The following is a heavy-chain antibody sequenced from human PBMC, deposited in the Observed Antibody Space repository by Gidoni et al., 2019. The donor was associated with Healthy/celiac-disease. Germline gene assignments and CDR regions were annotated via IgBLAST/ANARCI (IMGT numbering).Heavy chain of an antibody. Sequence: QVQLVQSGAEVKKPGASVKVSCKASGYTFTSYGISWVRQAPGQGLEWMGWISAYNGNTNYAQKLQGRVTMTTDTSMSTAYMELRSLRSDDTAVYYCARMGEGDLWFGELCYFDYWGQGTLVTVSS. CDR2: ISAYNGNT. CDR3: ARMGEGDLWFGELCYFDY. J-gene: IGHJ4*02. CDR1: GYTFTSYG. V-gene: IGHV1-18*04. D-gene: IGHD3-10*01.